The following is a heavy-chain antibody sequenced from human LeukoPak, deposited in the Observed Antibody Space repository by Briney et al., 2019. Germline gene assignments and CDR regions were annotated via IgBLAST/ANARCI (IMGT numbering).Heavy chain of an antibody. CDR1: GFIFSNYE. V-gene: IGHV3-48*03. CDR2: INRGGGIA. Sequence: PGGSLRLSCAASGFIFSNYEMNWVRQAPGKGLEWVSYINRGGGIAYYVDSVRGRFTISRDNTKNALYLQMNSLRAEDTAVYYCAALWFDPWGQGTLVTVPS. CDR3: AALWFDP. J-gene: IGHJ5*02.